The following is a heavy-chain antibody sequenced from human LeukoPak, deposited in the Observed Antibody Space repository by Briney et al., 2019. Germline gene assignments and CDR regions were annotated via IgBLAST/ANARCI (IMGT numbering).Heavy chain of an antibody. CDR1: GYSISSGYY. CDR2: IYHSGST. V-gene: IGHV4-38-2*02. CDR3: AREVSGSYSAYMDV. D-gene: IGHD1-26*01. Sequence: PSETLSLTCTVSGYSISSGYYWGWIRQPPGKGLEWIGSIYHSGSTYYNPSLKSRVTISVDTSKNQFSLQLNSVTPEDTAVYYCAREVSGSYSAYMDVWGKGTTVTVSS. J-gene: IGHJ6*03.